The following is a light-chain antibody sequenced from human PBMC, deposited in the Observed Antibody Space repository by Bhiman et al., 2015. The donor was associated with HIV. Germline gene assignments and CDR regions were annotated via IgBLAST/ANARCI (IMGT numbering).Light chain of an antibody. Sequence: QSALTQPASVSGSPGQSITISCTGTSSDVGTYNLVSWYQQHPGKAPKLMIYEVTYRPSGVSNRFSGSTSGNTASLTISGLQAGDEADYYCCSYTSSSTYVFGTGTKVTVL. V-gene: IGLV2-14*02. CDR3: CSYTSSSTYV. J-gene: IGLJ1*01. CDR1: SSDVGTYNL. CDR2: EVT.